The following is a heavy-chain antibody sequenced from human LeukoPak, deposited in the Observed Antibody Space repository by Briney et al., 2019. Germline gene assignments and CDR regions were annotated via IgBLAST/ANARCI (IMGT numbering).Heavy chain of an antibody. CDR2: IKQDGSEK. V-gene: IGHV3-7*03. Sequence: GGSLRLSCAASGFTFSSYWMSWVRQAPGKGLEWVANIKQDGSEKYYVDSVKGRFTISRDNSKNTLCLQMNSLRAEDTAVYYCARPKYSGSYYFDYWGQGTLVTVSS. D-gene: IGHD1-26*01. CDR1: GFTFSSYW. CDR3: ARPKYSGSYYFDY. J-gene: IGHJ4*02.